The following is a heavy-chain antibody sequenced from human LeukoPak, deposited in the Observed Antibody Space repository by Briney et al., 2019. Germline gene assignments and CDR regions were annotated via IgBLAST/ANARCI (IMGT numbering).Heavy chain of an antibody. V-gene: IGHV3-30*18. J-gene: IGHJ4*02. Sequence: PGWSLRLSCAASGFTFSSYGMHWVRQAPGKGLEWVAVMSYDESNKYYADSVKGRFTISRDNSKNTLYLQMNSLRAEDTAVYYCAKGYDTFDYWGQGTLVTVSS. CDR1: GFTFSSYG. CDR2: MSYDESNK. CDR3: AKGYDTFDY. D-gene: IGHD3-22*01.